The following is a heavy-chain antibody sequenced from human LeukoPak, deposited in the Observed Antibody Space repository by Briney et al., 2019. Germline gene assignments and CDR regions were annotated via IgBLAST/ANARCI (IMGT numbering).Heavy chain of an antibody. V-gene: IGHV3-21*01. D-gene: IGHD3-3*01. CDR2: ISSSSSYI. CDR3: ARDNSNDFWSGYLSFAVY. J-gene: IGHJ4*02. Sequence: GSLRLSCAASGFTFSSYSMNWVRQAPGKGLEWVSSISSSSSYIYYADSVKGRFTISRDNAKNSLYLQMNSLRAEDTAVYYCARDNSNDFWSGYLSFAVYWGQGTLVTVSS. CDR1: GFTFSSYS.